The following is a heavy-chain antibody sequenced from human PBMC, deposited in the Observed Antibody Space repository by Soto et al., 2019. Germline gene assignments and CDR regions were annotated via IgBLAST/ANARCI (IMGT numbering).Heavy chain of an antibody. V-gene: IGHV2-5*02. Sequence: QITLKESGPPLVKPTQTLTLTCTFSGFSLTTRGVGVGWIRQPPGKALEWLALIYWDDDEGYSPSLKSRLTITTDTYKHPVVLTMTNKDPVDTATYFCAHRPRGHCYHFYYWGQGTLVTVSS. CDR2: IYWDDDE. CDR3: AHRPRGHCYHFYY. D-gene: IGHD5-18*01. J-gene: IGHJ4*02. CDR1: GFSLTTRGVG.